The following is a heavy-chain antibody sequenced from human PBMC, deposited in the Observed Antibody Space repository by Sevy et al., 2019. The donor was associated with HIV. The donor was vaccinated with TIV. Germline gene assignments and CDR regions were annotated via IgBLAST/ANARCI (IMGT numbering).Heavy chain of an antibody. Sequence: SETLSLTCIVSGGSISSSDYHWGWIRQPPGKGLQWIGTIYYTGTTYYNPSLKSRVTISEDTSKNQFSLKLSSVTAAGTATYYCARLGKVGSSSSYYYGLDVWGQGTTVTVSS. CDR3: ARLGKVGSSSSYYYGLDV. V-gene: IGHV4-39*01. CDR1: GGSISSSDYH. J-gene: IGHJ6*02. D-gene: IGHD1-26*01. CDR2: IYYTGTT.